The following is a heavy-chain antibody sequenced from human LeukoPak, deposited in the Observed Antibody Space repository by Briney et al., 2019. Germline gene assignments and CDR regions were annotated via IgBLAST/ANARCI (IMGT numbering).Heavy chain of an antibody. Sequence: PSETLSLTCTVSGGSISSSSYCWGWIRQPPGKGLEWIGSIYYSGSTYYNPSLKSRVTISADTSKNQFSLKLSSVTAADTAVYYCARGPTISTLEWLLSRKNWFDPWGQGTLVTVSS. CDR2: IYYSGST. CDR3: ARGPTISTLEWLLSRKNWFDP. V-gene: IGHV4-39*01. J-gene: IGHJ5*02. D-gene: IGHD3-3*01. CDR1: GGSISSSSYC.